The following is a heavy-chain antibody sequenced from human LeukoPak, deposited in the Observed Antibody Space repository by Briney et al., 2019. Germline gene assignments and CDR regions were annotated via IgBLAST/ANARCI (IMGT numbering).Heavy chain of an antibody. CDR2: ISAYSGNT. CDR1: GYTFTGYY. V-gene: IGHV1-18*04. Sequence: ASVKVSCKASGYTFTGYYMHWVRQAPGQPLEWMGWISAYSGNTNCAQNVQCRVTLTTDTSTSTAYMEVRSLRSDDTAVYYCARDCIGGVCSFDFWGQGTLVTVSS. J-gene: IGHJ4*02. CDR3: ARDCIGGVCSFDF. D-gene: IGHD2-8*02.